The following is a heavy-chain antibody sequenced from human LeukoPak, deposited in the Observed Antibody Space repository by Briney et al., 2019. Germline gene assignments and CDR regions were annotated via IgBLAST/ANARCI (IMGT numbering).Heavy chain of an antibody. D-gene: IGHD2-21*02. CDR3: ARSVTYNWFDP. CDR1: GYIFINYY. CDR2: INPKSGAT. V-gene: IGHV1-2*02. J-gene: IGHJ5*02. Sequence: PEASVKVSCKTSGYIFINYYIHWVRLAPGQGLQWMGWINPKSGATNYAQSFQGRVALTTDTSSNTAVMELSNLRPDDTAIYFCARSVTYNWFDPWGQGTRVTVSS.